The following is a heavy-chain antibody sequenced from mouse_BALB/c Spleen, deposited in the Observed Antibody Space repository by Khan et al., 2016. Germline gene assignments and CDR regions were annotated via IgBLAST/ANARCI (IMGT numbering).Heavy chain of an antibody. CDR2: ISSGSSTI. CDR3: ARAGNYRYDGARDY. V-gene: IGHV5-17*02. J-gene: IGHJ4*01. Sequence: EVQLVESGGGLVQPGGSRKLSCAASGFTFSSFGIHWVRQAPEKGLEWVAYISSGSSTIYYEDTVKGRFTISRDNPKNTLFLQMTSLRSEDTAMYYCARAGNYRYDGARDYWGQGTSVTVSS. CDR1: GFTFSSFG. D-gene: IGHD2-14*01.